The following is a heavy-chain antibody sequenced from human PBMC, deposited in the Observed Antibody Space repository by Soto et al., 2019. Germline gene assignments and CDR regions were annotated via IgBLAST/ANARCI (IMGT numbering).Heavy chain of an antibody. V-gene: IGHV1-3*01. J-gene: IGHJ6*02. CDR2: INAGNGNT. CDR1: GYTFTSYA. CDR3: ARVEALGQYYYYYYGMDV. Sequence: ASVKVSCKASGYTFTSYAMHWVRQAPGQRLEWMGWINAGNGNTKYSQKFQGRVTITRDTSASTAYMELSSLRSEDTAVYYCARVEALGQYYYYYYGMDVWGQGTTVTVSS.